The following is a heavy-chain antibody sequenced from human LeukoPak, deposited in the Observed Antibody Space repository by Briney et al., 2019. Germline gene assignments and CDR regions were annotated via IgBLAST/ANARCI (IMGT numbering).Heavy chain of an antibody. CDR3: ARHVRD. J-gene: IGHJ4*02. CDR1: GGSFSGYY. Sequence: PSETLSLTCAVYGGSFSGYYWSWIRQPPGKGLEWIGEINHSGSTNYNPSLKSRVTISVDTSKNQFSLKLSSVTAADTAVYYCARHVRDWGQGTLVTVSS. CDR2: INHSGST. V-gene: IGHV4-34*01.